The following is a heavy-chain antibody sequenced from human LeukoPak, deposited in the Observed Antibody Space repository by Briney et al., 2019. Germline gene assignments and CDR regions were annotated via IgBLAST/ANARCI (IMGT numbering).Heavy chain of an antibody. CDR2: ISAYNGST. CDR1: GYTFTSYD. J-gene: IGHJ3*02. Sequence: ASVKVSCKASGYTFTSYDINWVRQATGQGLEWVGWISAYNGSTNYAQKLQGRVTMTTDTSTSTAYMELRSLRSDDTAVYYSARVVYGDYGDAFDIWGQGTMVTVSS. D-gene: IGHD4-17*01. V-gene: IGHV1-18*01. CDR3: ARVVYGDYGDAFDI.